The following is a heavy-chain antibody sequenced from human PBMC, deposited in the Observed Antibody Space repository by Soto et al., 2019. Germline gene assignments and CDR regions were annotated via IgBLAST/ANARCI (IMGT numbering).Heavy chain of an antibody. V-gene: IGHV3-66*01. CDR1: GFSVSSNY. CDR3: ARDRRDGDTI. D-gene: IGHD3-3*01. CDR2: IYSGGDI. Sequence: EVRVVESGGGLVQPGGSLRLSCAASGFSVSSNYMSWVRQAPGKGLEWVSVIYSGGDIYYADSVQGRFTTSRDNSKNSLDLQMNSLRAEDTAVYYCARDRRDGDTIWGQGVLVTVSS. J-gene: IGHJ4*02.